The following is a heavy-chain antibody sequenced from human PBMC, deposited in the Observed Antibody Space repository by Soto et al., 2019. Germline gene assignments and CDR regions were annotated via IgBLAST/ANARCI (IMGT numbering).Heavy chain of an antibody. V-gene: IGHV4-30-2*01. D-gene: IGHD3-16*01. Sequence: QLQLQESASGLVKTSPTLSLTCAVSGGSTRGGAYSWVWIRQPPGKGLEWTTYIPYVGYMYVNPPLRGRVSMSEDKAKHQISLRLDSMTAAHTAIYFWAKDLATRRGAFDIWGRGTMVTVSS. CDR2: IPYVGYM. CDR3: AKDLATRRGAFDI. CDR1: GGSTRGGAYS. J-gene: IGHJ3*02.